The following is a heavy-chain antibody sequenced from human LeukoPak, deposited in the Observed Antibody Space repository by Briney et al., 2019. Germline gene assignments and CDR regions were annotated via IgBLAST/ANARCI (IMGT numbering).Heavy chain of an antibody. CDR2: INPNSGGT. Sequence: ASVKVSCKASGYTFTGYYMHWVRQAPGKGLEWMGWINPNSGGTNYAQKFQGRVTMTRDTSISTAYMELSRLRSDDTAVYYCGLAATPADYWGQGTLVTVSS. J-gene: IGHJ4*02. CDR3: GLAATPADY. V-gene: IGHV1-2*02. CDR1: GYTFTGYY. D-gene: IGHD6-25*01.